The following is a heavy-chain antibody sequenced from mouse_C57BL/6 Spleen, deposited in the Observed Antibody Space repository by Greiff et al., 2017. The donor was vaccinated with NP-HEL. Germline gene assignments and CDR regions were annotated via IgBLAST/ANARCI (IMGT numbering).Heavy chain of an antibody. J-gene: IGHJ4*01. CDR1: GYTFTDYY. D-gene: IGHD2-10*01. CDR2: INPNNGGT. Sequence: VQLQQSGPELVKPGASVKISCKASGYTFTDYYMNWVKQSHGKSLEWIGDINPNNGGTSYNQKFKGKATLTVDKSSSTAYMDLRSLTSEDSAVYYCARSYPYAMDYWGQGTSVTVSS. V-gene: IGHV1-26*01. CDR3: ARSYPYAMDY.